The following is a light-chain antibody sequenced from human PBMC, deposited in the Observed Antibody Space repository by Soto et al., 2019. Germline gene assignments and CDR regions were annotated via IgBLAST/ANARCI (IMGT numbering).Light chain of an antibody. Sequence: QSALTQPASVSGSPGQSITISCTGTSSDVGGYNYVSWYQQHPGKAPKLMIYEVSNRPSGVSNRFSGSKSGNTASLTISGLQAVGEADYYSSSYTSSSIDYFFGTGTKLTVL. CDR2: EVS. J-gene: IGLJ1*01. CDR3: SSYTSSSIDYF. V-gene: IGLV2-14*01. CDR1: SSDVGGYNY.